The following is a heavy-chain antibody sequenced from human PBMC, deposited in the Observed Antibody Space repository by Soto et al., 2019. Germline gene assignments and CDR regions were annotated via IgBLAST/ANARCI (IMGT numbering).Heavy chain of an antibody. CDR3: AKDRGIAAAGEIDY. CDR2: ISYDGSNK. V-gene: IGHV3-30*18. J-gene: IGHJ4*02. D-gene: IGHD6-13*01. CDR1: GFTFSSYG. Sequence: PGGSLRLSCAASGFTFSSYGMHWVRQAPGKGLEWVAVISYDGSNKYYADSVKGRFTISRDNSKNTLYLQMNSLRAEDTAVYYCAKDRGIAAAGEIDYWGQGTLVTVSS.